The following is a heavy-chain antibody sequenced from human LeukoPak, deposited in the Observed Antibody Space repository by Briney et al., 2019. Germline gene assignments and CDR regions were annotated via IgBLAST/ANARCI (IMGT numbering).Heavy chain of an antibody. V-gene: IGHV3-33*01. CDR3: ARDSSSWYYFDY. CDR2: IWYDGSNK. Sequence: PGRSLRLSCAASGFTFSSYGMHWVRQAPGKGLGWVAVIWYDGSNKYYADSVKGRFTISRDNSKNTLYLQMNSMRAEDKAVYYCARDSSSWYYFDYWGQGTLVTVSS. CDR1: GFTFSSYG. J-gene: IGHJ4*02. D-gene: IGHD6-13*01.